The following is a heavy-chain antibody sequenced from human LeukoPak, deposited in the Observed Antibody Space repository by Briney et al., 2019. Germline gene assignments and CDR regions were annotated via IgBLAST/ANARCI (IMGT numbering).Heavy chain of an antibody. Sequence: SETLSLTCTVSGGSISSGGYYWSWIRQHPGKGLEWIGYIYYSGSTYYNPSLKSRVTISVDTSKNQFSLKLSSVTAADTAVYYCARDSAELLWFGFDIWGQGTMVTVSS. V-gene: IGHV4-31*03. CDR1: GGSISSGGYY. CDR2: IYYSGST. J-gene: IGHJ3*02. CDR3: ARDSAELLWFGFDI. D-gene: IGHD3-10*01.